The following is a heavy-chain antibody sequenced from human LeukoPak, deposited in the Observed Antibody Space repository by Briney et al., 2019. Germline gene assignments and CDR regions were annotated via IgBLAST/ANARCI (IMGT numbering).Heavy chain of an antibody. J-gene: IGHJ6*02. D-gene: IGHD2-21*02. CDR3: ARDRGDQFVAPMDV. V-gene: IGHV3-21*01. CDR2: ISSSSSYI. Sequence: GGSLRLSCAASGFTFRSYSMNWVRQAPGKGLEWVSSISSSSSYIYYADSVKGRFTISRDNAKNSLYLQMNSLRAEDTAVYYCARDRGDQFVAPMDVWGQGTTVTVSS. CDR1: GFTFRSYS.